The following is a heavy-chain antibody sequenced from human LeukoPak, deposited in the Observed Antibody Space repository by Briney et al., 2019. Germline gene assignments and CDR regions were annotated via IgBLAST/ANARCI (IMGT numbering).Heavy chain of an antibody. CDR2: IKHDGSEA. CDR3: VKGRGGYVKYKTFDY. D-gene: IGHD5-12*01. Sequence: GGSLRLSCAASGFTFSSYGMHWVRQAPGKGLEWVANIKHDGSEAYYVASVKGRFTISKDNAKNSLYLQMNSLRTEDTAVYYCVKGRGGYVKYKTFDYWGQGTLVTVSS. CDR1: GFTFSSYG. V-gene: IGHV3-7*01. J-gene: IGHJ4*02.